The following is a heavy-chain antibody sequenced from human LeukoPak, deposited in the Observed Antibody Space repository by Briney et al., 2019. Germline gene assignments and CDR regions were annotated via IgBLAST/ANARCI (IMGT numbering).Heavy chain of an antibody. CDR1: GFTFSNYE. CDR3: ARLVAKG. J-gene: IGHJ4*02. Sequence: GGSLRLSCAASGFTFSNYELNWVRQAPGKGLEWVSKISSSGSNMYYADSVKGRFTIYRDNAKSSVYLQMNSLRAEDTAVYYGARLVAKGWGQGTLVTVSS. V-gene: IGHV3-48*03. D-gene: IGHD5-12*01. CDR2: ISSSGSNM.